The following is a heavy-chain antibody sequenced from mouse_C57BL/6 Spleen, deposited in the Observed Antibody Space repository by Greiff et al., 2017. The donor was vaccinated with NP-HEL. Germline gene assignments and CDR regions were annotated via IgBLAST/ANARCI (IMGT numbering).Heavy chain of an antibody. CDR2: INPYNGDT. D-gene: IGHD1-1*01. V-gene: IGHV1-20*01. Sequence: SGPELVKPGDSVKISCKASGYSFTGYFMNWVMQSHGKSLEWIGRINPYNGDTFYNQKFKGKATLTVDKSSSTAHMELRSLTSEDSAVYYCARSPYYYGSSSGYFDYWGQGTTLTVSS. CDR3: ARSPYYYGSSSGYFDY. CDR1: GYSFTGYF. J-gene: IGHJ2*01.